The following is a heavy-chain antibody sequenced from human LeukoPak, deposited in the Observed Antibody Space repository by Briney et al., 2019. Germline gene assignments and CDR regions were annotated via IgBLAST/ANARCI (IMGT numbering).Heavy chain of an antibody. CDR3: AASLWFGIYPDY. D-gene: IGHD3-10*01. Sequence: SETLSLTCAVNSGAFSGYYWTWFRQPPGKGLEWIGEFNHSWGAKYNPSFKSRVTISVDTSNNHLSLSLNSVTAADTAVYYCAASLWFGIYPDYWGQGSLVTVSS. J-gene: IGHJ4*02. CDR2: FNHSWGA. V-gene: IGHV4-34*01. CDR1: SGAFSGYY.